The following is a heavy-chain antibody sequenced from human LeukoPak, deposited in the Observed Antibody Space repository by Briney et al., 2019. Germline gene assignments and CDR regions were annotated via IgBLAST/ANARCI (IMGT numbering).Heavy chain of an antibody. CDR1: GYTFTGYF. D-gene: IGHD3-3*01. CDR3: ARDESITIFGVVPFDY. V-gene: IGHV1-2*02. CDR2: INPNSGGT. J-gene: IGHJ4*02. Sequence: VASVKVSCKASGYTFTGYFMHWVRQAPGQGLEWMGWINPNSGGTNYAQKFQGRVTMTRDTSISTAYMELSRLRSDDTAVYYCARDESITIFGVVPFDYWGQGTLVTVSS.